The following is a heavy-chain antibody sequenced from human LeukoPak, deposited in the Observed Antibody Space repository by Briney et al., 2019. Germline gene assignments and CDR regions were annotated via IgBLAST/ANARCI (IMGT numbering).Heavy chain of an antibody. CDR3: ARAYYFDTTGHDSDALDI. V-gene: IGHV3-33*01. CDR2: IRSDANNK. D-gene: IGHD3-22*01. CDR1: GFNFRNYD. J-gene: IGHJ3*02. Sequence: GGSLRLSCAAPGFNFRNYDMHWVRQAPGKGLEWVASIRSDANNKYYADSVKGRFTISRDNAKNTLFLQMNSLRAEDTAVYYCARAYYFDTTGHDSDALDIWGRGTMVTVSS.